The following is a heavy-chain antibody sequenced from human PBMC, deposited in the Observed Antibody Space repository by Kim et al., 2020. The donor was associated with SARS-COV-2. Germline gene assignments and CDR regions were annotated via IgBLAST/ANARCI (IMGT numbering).Heavy chain of an antibody. CDR1: GFTFSSYA. D-gene: IGHD3-10*01. J-gene: IGHJ3*02. Sequence: GGSLRLSCAASGFTFSSYALSWVRQAPGKGLEWVSGISGSGDSTYYADSVKGRFTISRDNSKNTLYLQMNSQRAEDTAVYYCAKFGNAFDIWGQGTMVTVSS. V-gene: IGHV3-23*01. CDR3: AKFGNAFDI. CDR2: ISGSGDST.